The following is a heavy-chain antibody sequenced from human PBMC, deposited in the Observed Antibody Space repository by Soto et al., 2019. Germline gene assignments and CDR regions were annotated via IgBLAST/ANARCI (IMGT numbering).Heavy chain of an antibody. Sequence: TLSLTCTVSGGSISSYYWSWIRQPPGKGLEWIGYIYYSGSTNYNPSLKSRVTISVDTSKNQFSLKLSSVTAADTAVYYCARGEAGTYYYYYYGMDVWGQGTTVTVSS. CDR3: ARGEAGTYYYYYYGMDV. CDR1: GGSISSYY. CDR2: IYYSGST. D-gene: IGHD6-13*01. V-gene: IGHV4-59*01. J-gene: IGHJ6*02.